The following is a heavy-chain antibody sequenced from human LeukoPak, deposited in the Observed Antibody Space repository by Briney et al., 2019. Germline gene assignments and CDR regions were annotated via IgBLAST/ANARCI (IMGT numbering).Heavy chain of an antibody. D-gene: IGHD2-2*01. CDR1: GFRFSSYG. J-gene: IGHJ4*02. CDR2: ISGSGTTT. CDR3: AKKSGNVVVPAEAYYFDY. V-gene: IGHV3-23*01. Sequence: GGSLRLSCAASGFRFSSYGMSWVRQAPGKGLEWVSAISGSGTTTFSADSVKGRFTISRDNSKNTLYLQMNSLRAEDTAVYYCAKKSGNVVVPAEAYYFDYWGQGTLVTVSS.